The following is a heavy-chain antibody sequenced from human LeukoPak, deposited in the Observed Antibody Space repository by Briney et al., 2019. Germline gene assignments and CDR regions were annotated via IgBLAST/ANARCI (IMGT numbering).Heavy chain of an antibody. CDR2: IWGSGGST. CDR1: GFPFKHYD. CDR3: AKGSFNYYGSGSYILDY. Sequence: GVSLSLPYTASGFPFKHYDMICVRQAPGKGGKGVTTIWGSGGSTYYADSVKGRFTISRDNSKNTLYLQMNSLRAEDTAVYYCAKGSFNYYGSGSYILDYWGQGTLVTVSS. J-gene: IGHJ4*02. D-gene: IGHD3-10*01. V-gene: IGHV3-23*01.